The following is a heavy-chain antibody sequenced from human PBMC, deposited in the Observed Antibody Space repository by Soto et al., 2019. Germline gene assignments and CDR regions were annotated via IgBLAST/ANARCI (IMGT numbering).Heavy chain of an antibody. CDR1: GFTFSSYA. CDR2: ISYDGSNK. CDR3: ASGGDGYSNFDY. D-gene: IGHD5-18*01. J-gene: IGHJ4*02. V-gene: IGHV3-30-3*01. Sequence: PGGSLRLSCAASGFTFSSYAMHWVRQAPGKGLEWVAVISYDGSNKYYADSVKGRFTISRDNSKNTLYLQMNSLRAEDTAVYYCASGGDGYSNFDYWGQGTLVTVSS.